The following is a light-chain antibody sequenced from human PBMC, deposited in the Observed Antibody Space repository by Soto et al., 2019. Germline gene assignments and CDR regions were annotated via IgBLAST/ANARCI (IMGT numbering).Light chain of an antibody. CDR3: CSYGSDNTYL. CDR1: SSDVGTYGF. J-gene: IGLJ1*01. Sequence: SALSQPASVSGSPGQSITISCTGTSSDVGTYGFVSWYQQTPGKAPKVLIYEASKRPSGVSSRFSGSKSGNTASLTISGLEAEDEADYYCCSYGSDNTYLFGTGTKVTVL. CDR2: EAS. V-gene: IGLV2-23*01.